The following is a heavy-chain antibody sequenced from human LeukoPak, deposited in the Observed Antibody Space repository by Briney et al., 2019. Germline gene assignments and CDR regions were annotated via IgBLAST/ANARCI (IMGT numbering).Heavy chain of an antibody. J-gene: IGHJ4*02. CDR1: GFTFSSYG. V-gene: IGHV3-30*18. Sequence: PGGSLRLSCAASGFTFSSYGMRWVRQAPGKGLEWVAVISYDGSNKYYADSVKGRFTISRDNSKNTLYLQMNSLRAEDTAVYYCAKSDGGNSVCFDYWGQGTLVTVSS. CDR2: ISYDGSNK. CDR3: AKSDGGNSVCFDY. D-gene: IGHD2-21*02.